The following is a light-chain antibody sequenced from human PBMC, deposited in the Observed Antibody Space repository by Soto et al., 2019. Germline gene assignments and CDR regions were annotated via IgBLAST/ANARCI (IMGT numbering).Light chain of an antibody. CDR3: QQYYNWPPYT. CDR2: GAS. V-gene: IGKV3-15*01. J-gene: IGKJ2*01. Sequence: EIVMTHSPATLSVSPGERATLSCRASQSVSSNLAWYQQKPGQAPRLLMYGASTRATGIPARFSGSGSGTEFTLTISSLQSEDFAVYFCQQYYNWPPYTFGQGTKLEIK. CDR1: QSVSSN.